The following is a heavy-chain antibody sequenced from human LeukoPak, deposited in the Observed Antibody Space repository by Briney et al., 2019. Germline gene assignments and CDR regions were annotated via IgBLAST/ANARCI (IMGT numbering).Heavy chain of an antibody. J-gene: IGHJ3*01. V-gene: IGHV3-21*01. CDR2: ISSSSSFI. CDR3: ARRGLDDALDV. Sequence: GGSLRLSCAASGFTFSDYTMNWVRQAPGKGLEWVSSISSSSSFIYYLDSAKGRFTISRDNAKSSLYLQMNSLRAEDTAVYFCARRGLDDALDVWGQGTMVSVSS. CDR1: GFTFSDYT.